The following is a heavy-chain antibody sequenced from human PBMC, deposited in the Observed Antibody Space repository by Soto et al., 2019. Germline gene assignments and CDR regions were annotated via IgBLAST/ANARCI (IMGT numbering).Heavy chain of an antibody. Sequence: PSETLRLTWALYRGPFNRYSWSWIRKPPGKEMEWIGGITHSGSTNYNPSFTSRVTTSVDTSKNQSSRKLSSVTAADTAVYYCARVGYYYGSGRPNGYWGQGTLVT. D-gene: IGHD3-10*01. CDR2: ITHSGST. CDR3: ARVGYYYGSGRPNGY. J-gene: IGHJ4*02. V-gene: IGHV4-34*01. CDR1: RGPFNRYS.